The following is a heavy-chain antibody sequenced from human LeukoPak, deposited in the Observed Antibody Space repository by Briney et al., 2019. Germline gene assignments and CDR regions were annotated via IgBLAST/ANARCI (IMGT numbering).Heavy chain of an antibody. CDR1: GYTFTSYG. V-gene: IGHV1-2*02. J-gene: IGHJ4*02. CDR2: INPNSGGT. D-gene: IGHD5-24*01. CDR3: AHEVRGWLQSN. Sequence: VASVEVSCKASGYTFTSYGISWVRQAPGQGLEWMGWINPNSGGTNYAQKFQGRVTMTRDTSISTAYMELSRLRSDDTAVYYCAHEVRGWLQSNWGQGTLVTVSS.